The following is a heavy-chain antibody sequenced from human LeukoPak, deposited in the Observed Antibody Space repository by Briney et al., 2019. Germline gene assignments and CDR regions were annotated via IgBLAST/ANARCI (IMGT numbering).Heavy chain of an antibody. J-gene: IGHJ4*02. CDR1: GFTFSRYS. V-gene: IGHV3-48*01. D-gene: IGHD3-22*01. CDR3: ARDGPPYDSSGYYPY. Sequence: GGSLRLSCAASGFTFSRYSMNWVRQAPGKGLEWVSYISSSSSTIYYADSVKGRFTISRDNAKNSLYLQMNSLRAEDTAVYYCARDGPPYDSSGYYPYWGQGTLVTVSS. CDR2: ISSSSSTI.